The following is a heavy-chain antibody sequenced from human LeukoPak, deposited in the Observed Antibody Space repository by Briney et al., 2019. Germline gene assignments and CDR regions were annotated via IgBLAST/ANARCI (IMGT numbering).Heavy chain of an antibody. Sequence: GGSLRLSCAVSGFTVSSNYMSWVRQAPGKGLEWVSVIYTGGTTYYADSVKGRFTISRDNSKNTLYLQMNSLRAEDTAVYYCAKDYSGSGNYYLPFDYWGQGTLVTVSS. CDR3: AKDYSGSGNYYLPFDY. D-gene: IGHD3-10*01. CDR1: GFTVSSNY. CDR2: IYTGGTT. J-gene: IGHJ4*02. V-gene: IGHV3-53*01.